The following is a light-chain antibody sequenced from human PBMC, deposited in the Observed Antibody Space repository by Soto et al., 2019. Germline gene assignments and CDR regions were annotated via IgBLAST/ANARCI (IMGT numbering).Light chain of an antibody. CDR3: QQTASTPYT. Sequence: IEMTQSPSSVSASVGDRVTITCRASQDIRSRLAWYQHKPGKAPNLLIYAASSLQSGVPPRFSGSGSETHFTLTINSLQPEDFATYYCQQTASTPYTFGQGT. V-gene: IGKV1-12*01. J-gene: IGKJ2*01. CDR2: AAS. CDR1: QDIRSR.